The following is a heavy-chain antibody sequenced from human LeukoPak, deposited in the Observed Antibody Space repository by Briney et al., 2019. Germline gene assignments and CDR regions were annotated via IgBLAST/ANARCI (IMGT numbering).Heavy chain of an antibody. D-gene: IGHD3-9*01. CDR3: AKYYDILTGYLYPDY. J-gene: IGHJ4*02. CDR1: GFTFSSYA. Sequence: GGSLRLSCAASGFTFSSYAMSWVRQAPGKGLEWVSAISGSGGSTYYADSVKGRFTISRDNSKNTLYLQMSSLRAEDTAVYYCAKYYDILTGYLYPDYWGQGTLVTVSS. V-gene: IGHV3-23*01. CDR2: ISGSGGST.